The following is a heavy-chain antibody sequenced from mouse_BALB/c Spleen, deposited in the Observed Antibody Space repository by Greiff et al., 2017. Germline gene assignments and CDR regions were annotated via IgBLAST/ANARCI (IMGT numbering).Heavy chain of an antibody. CDR2: IYPGDGDT. CDR3: ARRPWFAY. Sequence: QVQLKQSGPELVKPGASVKISCKASGYAFSSSWMNWVKQRPGQGLEWIGRIYPGDGDTNYNGKFKGKATLTADKSSSTAYMQLSSLTSDDSAVYFCARRPWFAYWGQGTLVTVSA. J-gene: IGHJ3*01. CDR1: GYAFSSSW. V-gene: IGHV1-82*01.